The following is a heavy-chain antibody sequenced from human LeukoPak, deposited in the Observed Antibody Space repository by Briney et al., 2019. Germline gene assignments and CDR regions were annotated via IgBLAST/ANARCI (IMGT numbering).Heavy chain of an antibody. CDR2: IYPGDSDT. CDR1: GYSFASYW. CDR3: ARQGSYFDY. J-gene: IGHJ4*02. V-gene: IGHV5-51*01. Sequence: GESLKISCQGSGYSFASYWIGWVRQMPGNGLDWMGIIYPGDSDTRYSPSFQGQVTISADKSINTAYLQWSSLKASDTAMYFCARQGSYFDYWGQGTLVTVSS. D-gene: IGHD3-10*01.